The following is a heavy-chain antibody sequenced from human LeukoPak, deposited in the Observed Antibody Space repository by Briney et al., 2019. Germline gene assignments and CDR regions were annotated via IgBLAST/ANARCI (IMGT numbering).Heavy chain of an antibody. J-gene: IGHJ3*02. CDR3: ARDPVVITTIGDAFDI. D-gene: IGHD3-22*01. V-gene: IGHV3-21*01. Sequence: GGSLRLSCAASGFTFSSYSMNWVRQAPGKGLEWVSSISSSSSYIYYADSAKGRFTISRDNAKNSLYLQMNSLRAEDTAVYYCARDPVVITTIGDAFDIWGQGTMVTVSS. CDR1: GFTFSSYS. CDR2: ISSSSSYI.